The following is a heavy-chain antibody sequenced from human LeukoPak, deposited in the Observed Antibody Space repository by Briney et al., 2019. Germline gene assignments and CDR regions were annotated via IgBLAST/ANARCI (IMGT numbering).Heavy chain of an antibody. CDR1: GGSISSYY. J-gene: IGHJ6*02. CDR2: IYYSGST. V-gene: IGHV4-59*01. D-gene: IGHD1-1*01. CDR3: ARDRAIQLDTHTTYHYYGMDV. Sequence: SETLSLTCTVSGGSISSYYRSWIRQPPGKGLEWIGYIYYSGSTNYNPSLKSRVTISVDTSKNQFSLKLSSVTAADTAVYYCARDRAIQLDTHTTYHYYGMDVWGQGTTVTVSS.